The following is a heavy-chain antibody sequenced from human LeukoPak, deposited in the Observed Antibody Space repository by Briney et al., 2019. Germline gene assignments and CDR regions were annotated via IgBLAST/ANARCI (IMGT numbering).Heavy chain of an antibody. V-gene: IGHV4-4*07. CDR2: IHTGGNT. Sequence: SETLSLTCSISGGSIFTYYWSWVRQPAGKGLEWIGRIHTGGNTNYSPSLKSRVTMSLDTSKNQFSLKLASVTAADTAVYYCARIFDRDAWGQGTMVTVSS. D-gene: IGHD3-22*01. J-gene: IGHJ3*01. CDR3: ARIFDRDA. CDR1: GGSIFTYY.